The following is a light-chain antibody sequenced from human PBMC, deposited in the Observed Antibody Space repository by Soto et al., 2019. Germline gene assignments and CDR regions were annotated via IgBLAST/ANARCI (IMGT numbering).Light chain of an antibody. V-gene: IGKV3-15*01. CDR1: QSVSSN. J-gene: IGKJ2*01. Sequence: EIVLKKSPATLSVSPGDRATISCRASQSVSSNVAWYQQKPGQTPRLLSYGASTRATRVPPRFSGSRSGTEFTLTIRSLQSEDFAVYYCQQYYNWPPYTFGQGTKL. CDR2: GAS. CDR3: QQYYNWPPYT.